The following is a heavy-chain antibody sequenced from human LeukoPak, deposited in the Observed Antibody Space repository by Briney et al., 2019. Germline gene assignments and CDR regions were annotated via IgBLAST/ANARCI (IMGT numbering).Heavy chain of an antibody. CDR1: GYTFTSYA. J-gene: IGHJ4*02. Sequence: ASVKVSCKASGYTFTSYAMNWVRQAPGQGLEWMGWINTNTGKPTYAQGFTGRFVFSLDPSVNTAYLQINSLNAEGTAVYYCARAASLDYWGQGTLVTVSS. CDR3: ARAASLDY. CDR2: INTNTGKP. D-gene: IGHD2-2*01. V-gene: IGHV7-4-1*02.